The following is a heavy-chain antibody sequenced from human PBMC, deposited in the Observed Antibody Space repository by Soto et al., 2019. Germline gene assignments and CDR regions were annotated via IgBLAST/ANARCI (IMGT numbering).Heavy chain of an antibody. CDR3: AMTTVTYPDYFDL. D-gene: IGHD4-17*01. V-gene: IGHV4-39*01. J-gene: IGHJ4*02. CDR1: GASMTSSSYF. Sequence: SETLSLTCTLSGASMTSSSYFWGFVRQPPGLGLEWIGTIYYNRSTYYSTSLKSRVAISVDTSKNLFSLSLRSVTAADTAMYYCAMTTVTYPDYFDLWGQGALVTVSS. CDR2: IYYNRST.